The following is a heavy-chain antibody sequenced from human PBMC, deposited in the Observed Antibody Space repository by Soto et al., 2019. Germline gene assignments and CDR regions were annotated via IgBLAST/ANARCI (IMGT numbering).Heavy chain of an antibody. CDR2: IYYSGST. CDR3: ARVKVGGSDLDYLDQ. CDR1: GGSISSDNYY. Sequence: TLSLTCTVSGGSISSDNYYWSWIRQPPGKGLEWIGYIYYSGSTHYNASLTSRLTITADTSRNQFSLTLSSVTAADTAVYYCARVKVGGSDLDYLDQWGQGTVVTVSS. V-gene: IGHV4-30-4*01. D-gene: IGHD5-12*01. J-gene: IGHJ4*02.